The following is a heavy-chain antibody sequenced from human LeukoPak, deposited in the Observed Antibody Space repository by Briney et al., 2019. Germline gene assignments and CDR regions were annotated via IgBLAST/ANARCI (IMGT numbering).Heavy chain of an antibody. D-gene: IGHD3-10*01. CDR1: GDSITNSNYY. Sequence: PSETLSLTCTASGDSITNSNYYWGWVRQSPGRGLEWLGNIFYNGGPYYNPSFKSRVTISVDTSKNQFSLKLSSVTAADTAVYYCARHRYYYRSGSYYGAPYYMDVWGKGTTVTISS. CDR2: IFYNGGP. CDR3: ARHRYYYRSGSYYGAPYYMDV. V-gene: IGHV4-39*01. J-gene: IGHJ6*03.